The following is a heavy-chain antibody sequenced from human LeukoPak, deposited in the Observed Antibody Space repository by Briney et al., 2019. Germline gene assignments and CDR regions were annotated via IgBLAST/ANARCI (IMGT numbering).Heavy chain of an antibody. V-gene: IGHV3-23*01. Sequence: TGGSLRLSCAASGFTFSSYAMSWVRQAPGKGLEWVSAISGSGGSTYYADSVKGRFTISRDNSKNTLDLQMNSLRAEDTAVYYCAEPEGGYYDIRPDWGQGTLVTVSS. CDR2: ISGSGGST. J-gene: IGHJ4*02. CDR1: GFTFSSYA. CDR3: AEPEGGYYDIRPD. D-gene: IGHD3-22*01.